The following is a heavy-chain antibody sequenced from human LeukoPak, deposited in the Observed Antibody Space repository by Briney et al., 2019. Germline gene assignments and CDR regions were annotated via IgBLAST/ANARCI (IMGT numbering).Heavy chain of an antibody. D-gene: IGHD6-13*01. J-gene: IGHJ4*02. Sequence: GGSLRLSCAASGFTLSSYSMNWVRQAPGKGLEWVSSISSSSSYIYYADSVKGRFTISRDNAKNSLYLQMNSLRAEDTAVYYCARDQRSSWYEAAYWGQGTLVTVSS. V-gene: IGHV3-21*01. CDR1: GFTLSSYS. CDR3: ARDQRSSWYEAAY. CDR2: ISSSSSYI.